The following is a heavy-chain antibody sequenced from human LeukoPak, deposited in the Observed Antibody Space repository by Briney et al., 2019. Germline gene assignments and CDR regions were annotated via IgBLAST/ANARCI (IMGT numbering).Heavy chain of an antibody. Sequence: GGSLRLSCVASGFTFNIYSMNWVRQAPGKGLEWISYISATGSAIYYADSVKGRFTTSRDNDKNSLYLQMNSLKAEDTAVYYCARSYETDAFDIWGQGTMVTVSS. CDR2: ISATGSAI. J-gene: IGHJ3*02. CDR3: ARSYETDAFDI. D-gene: IGHD3-16*01. V-gene: IGHV3-48*01. CDR1: GFTFNIYS.